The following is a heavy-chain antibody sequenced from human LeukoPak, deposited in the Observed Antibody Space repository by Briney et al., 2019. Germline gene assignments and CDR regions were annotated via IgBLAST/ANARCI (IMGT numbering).Heavy chain of an antibody. CDR3: AKNTYSGTYHSDGYCDY. CDR2: ISWDGDST. J-gene: IGHJ4*02. V-gene: IGHV3-43*01. D-gene: IGHD1-26*01. CDR1: GFTLDDYT. Sequence: GGSLRLSCAASGFTLDDYTMQWVRHAPGKGRQWVSLISWDGDSTDYADSVKGRFTISRDNSKNSLYLQMNSLRTEDTALYYCAKNTYSGTYHSDGYCDYWGQGTLVTVSS.